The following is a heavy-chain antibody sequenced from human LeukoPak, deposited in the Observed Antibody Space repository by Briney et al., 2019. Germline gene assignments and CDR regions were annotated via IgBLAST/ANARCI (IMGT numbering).Heavy chain of an antibody. CDR3: ARDRLYSSSWTGFDP. Sequence: GGSLRLSCAASGFTFSSYTMNWVRQAPGKGLEWVSCISSSSYMYYADSVKGRFTISRDNSKNTLYLQMNSLRAEDTAVYYCARDRLYSSSWTGFDPWGQGTLVTVSS. V-gene: IGHV3-21*01. J-gene: IGHJ5*02. CDR1: GFTFSSYT. CDR2: ISSSSYM. D-gene: IGHD6-13*01.